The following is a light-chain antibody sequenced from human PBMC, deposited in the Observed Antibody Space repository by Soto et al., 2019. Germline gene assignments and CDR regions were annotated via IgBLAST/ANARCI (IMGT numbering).Light chain of an antibody. V-gene: IGKV3-15*01. Sequence: ILMTQSPATLSVSPGERATLSCRASQSVSNTLAWYQQKPGQAPRLLIYDASTRATGIPARFSGSGSGPEFTLTISGLQSEDFAVYYCQQYNIWPPWTFGQGTKVEVK. CDR3: QQYNIWPPWT. J-gene: IGKJ1*01. CDR2: DAS. CDR1: QSVSNT.